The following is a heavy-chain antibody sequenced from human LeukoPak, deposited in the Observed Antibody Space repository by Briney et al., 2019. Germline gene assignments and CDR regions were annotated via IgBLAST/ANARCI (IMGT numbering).Heavy chain of an antibody. J-gene: IGHJ4*02. CDR2: IYYSGST. D-gene: IGHD6-13*01. Sequence: SETLSLTCTVSGGSISSYYWSWIRQPPGKGPEWIGYIYYSGSTNYNPSLKSRVTISVDTSKNQFSLKLSPVTAADTAVYYCASSSWYGRVDYWGQGSLVTVSS. CDR1: GGSISSYY. CDR3: ASSSWYGRVDY. V-gene: IGHV4-59*01.